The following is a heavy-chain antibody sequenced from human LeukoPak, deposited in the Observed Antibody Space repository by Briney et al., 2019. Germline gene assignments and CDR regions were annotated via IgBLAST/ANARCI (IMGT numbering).Heavy chain of an antibody. Sequence: PSETLSLTCTVSGGSISTYYWSWIRQPPGKGLEWVGYIYYSGSTNYNPSLKSRVTISVDTSKNQFSLKLSSVTAADTAVYYCARVSGDTYVDYWGQGTLVTVSS. CDR2: IYYSGST. CDR3: ARVSGDTYVDY. CDR1: GGSISTYY. V-gene: IGHV4-59*01. D-gene: IGHD6-25*01. J-gene: IGHJ4*02.